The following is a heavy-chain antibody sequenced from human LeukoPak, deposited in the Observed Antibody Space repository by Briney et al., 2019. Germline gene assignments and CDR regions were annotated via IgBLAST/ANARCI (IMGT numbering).Heavy chain of an antibody. CDR1: GYTFTSYY. D-gene: IGHD6-19*01. Sequence: RRASARVSCTASGYTFTSYYMHWVRPAPGQRLEWMGIINPSGGSTSYAQKFQGRVTMTRDTSTSTVYMELSSLRSEDTAVYYCARDRHSSGWYDYWGQGTLVTVSS. V-gene: IGHV1-46*01. J-gene: IGHJ4*02. CDR3: ARDRHSSGWYDY. CDR2: INPSGGST.